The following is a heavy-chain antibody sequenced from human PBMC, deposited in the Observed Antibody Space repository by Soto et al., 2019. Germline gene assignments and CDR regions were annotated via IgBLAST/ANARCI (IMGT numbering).Heavy chain of an antibody. Sequence: QLQLQESGSGLVKPSQTLSLTCAVSGGSISSGGYSWSWIRQTPGKGLEWIGYIYHSGSTYYNPTLKSRATISVDRYKNKCSLKLSSVTAADTSVYYCASVVVAAGSIWFDPWGQGTLVTVSS. J-gene: IGHJ5*02. D-gene: IGHD2-15*01. CDR3: ASVVVAAGSIWFDP. CDR1: GGSISSGGYS. V-gene: IGHV4-30-2*01. CDR2: IYHSGST.